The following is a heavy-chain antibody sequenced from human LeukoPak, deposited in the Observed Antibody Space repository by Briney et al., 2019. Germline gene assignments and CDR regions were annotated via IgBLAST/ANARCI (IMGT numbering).Heavy chain of an antibody. D-gene: IGHD3-3*01. J-gene: IGHJ3*02. V-gene: IGHV1-69*01. CDR1: GGTFSSYS. Sequence: SSVKVSCKASGGTFSSYSISWVRQAPGQGLEWMGGIIPIFGTANYAQKFQGRVTITADESTSTAYMELSSLRSEDTAVYYCARMYYDFWSGSGLDIWGQGTMVTVSS. CDR2: IIPIFGTA. CDR3: ARMYYDFWSGSGLDI.